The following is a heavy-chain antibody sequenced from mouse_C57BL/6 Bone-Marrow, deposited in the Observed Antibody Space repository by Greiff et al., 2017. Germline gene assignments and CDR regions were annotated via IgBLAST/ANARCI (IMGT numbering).Heavy chain of an antibody. V-gene: IGHV3-6*01. CDR3: ARASLVFDY. Sequence: EVQLQESGPGLVKPSQSLSLTCSVTGYSITSGYYWNWIRQFPGNKLEWMGYISYDGSNNYNPSLKNRISITRDTSKNQFFLKLNSVTTEDTATYYCARASLVFDYWCQGTTLTVSS. J-gene: IGHJ2*01. CDR2: ISYDGSN. D-gene: IGHD4-1*01. CDR1: GYSITSGYY.